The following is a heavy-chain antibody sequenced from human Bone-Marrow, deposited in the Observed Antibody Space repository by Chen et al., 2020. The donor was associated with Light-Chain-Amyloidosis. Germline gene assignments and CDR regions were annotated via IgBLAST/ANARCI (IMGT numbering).Heavy chain of an antibody. J-gene: IGHJ4*02. CDR3: ARGLGYHDSGIDY. CDR2: IFSNGKT. V-gene: IGHV4-30-4*08. D-gene: IGHD3-10*01. Sequence: QVQLRESGPGLVKPSQTLSLTCTVSNGSISSGGYYWSWIRQPPGKGLGWIGGIFSNGKTYYNPSLESRITISVDTSKTQFSLDLSSGTAADTAVYFCARGLGYHDSGIDYWGQGSLVTVSS. CDR1: NGSISSGGYY.